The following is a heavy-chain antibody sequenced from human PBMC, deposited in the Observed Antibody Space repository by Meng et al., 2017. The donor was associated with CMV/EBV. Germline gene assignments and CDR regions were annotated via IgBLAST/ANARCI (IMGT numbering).Heavy chain of an antibody. J-gene: IGHJ4*02. V-gene: IGHV4-30-4*08. D-gene: IGHD3-3*01. CDR2: IYYSGST. CDR1: GGSISSGDYY. Sequence: GQRQESGQGLVKPSLTLSLTCTVSGGSISSGDYYWSWIRQPPGKGLEWIGYIYYSGSTYYNPSLKSRVTISVDTSKNQFSLKLSSVTAADTAVYYCARDNRRGGVDYWGQGTLVTVSS. CDR3: ARDNRRGGVDY.